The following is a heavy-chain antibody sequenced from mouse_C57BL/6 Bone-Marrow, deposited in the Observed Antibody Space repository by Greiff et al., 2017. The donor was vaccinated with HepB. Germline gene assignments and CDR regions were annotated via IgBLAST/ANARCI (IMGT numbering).Heavy chain of an antibody. CDR1: GYTFTDYY. Sequence: EVQLQQSGPELVKPGASVKISCKASGYTFTDYYMNWVKQSHGKSLEWIGDINPNNGGTSYNQKFKGKATLTVEKSSSTAYMELRSLTSEDSAVYYCAREGIYLDYWGQGTTLTVSS. V-gene: IGHV1-26*01. D-gene: IGHD1-1*01. CDR3: AREGIYLDY. J-gene: IGHJ2*01. CDR2: INPNNGGT.